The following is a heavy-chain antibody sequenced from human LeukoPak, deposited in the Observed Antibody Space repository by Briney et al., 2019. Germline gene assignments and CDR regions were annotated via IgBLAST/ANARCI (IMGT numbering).Heavy chain of an antibody. V-gene: IGHV3-21*01. Sequence: KPGGSLRLSCAASGFTFSSYSMNWVRQAPGKGLEWVSSISSSSYIHSADSVRGRFTIPRDNAKNSLFLQMNSLRAEDTAVYYCARDEWGDAFDIWGQGTMVTVFS. D-gene: IGHD1-26*01. CDR2: ISSSSYI. J-gene: IGHJ3*02. CDR3: ARDEWGDAFDI. CDR1: GFTFSSYS.